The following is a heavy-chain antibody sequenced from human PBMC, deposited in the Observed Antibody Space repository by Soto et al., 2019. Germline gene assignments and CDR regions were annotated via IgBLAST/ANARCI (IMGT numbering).Heavy chain of an antibody. Sequence: QVQLVQSGAEVKKPGASVKVSCKASGYNFNSYTISWVRQAPGQGLEWMGRISAYNGNTNYAQKRQGRATMTTDTPTSTAYMELRSLRSDATAVYHCARVVGALGHWFDPWGQGTLVTVSS. CDR1: GYNFNSYT. V-gene: IGHV1-18*01. CDR2: ISAYNGNT. D-gene: IGHD1-26*01. J-gene: IGHJ5*02. CDR3: ARVVGALGHWFDP.